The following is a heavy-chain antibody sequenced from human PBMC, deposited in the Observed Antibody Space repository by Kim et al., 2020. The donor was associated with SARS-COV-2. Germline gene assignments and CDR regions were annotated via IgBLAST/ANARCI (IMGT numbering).Heavy chain of an antibody. CDR1: GFTFTSFE. J-gene: IGHJ5*01. CDR2: IGKSNSAR. V-gene: IGHV3-48*03. CDR3: ARGADWFNS. Sequence: GGSLRLSCAASGFTFTSFEMNWVRQAPGRGLEWVSYIGKSNSARYYADSVKGRFTISRDNADDTLYLYTNDLRVDDTATYYCARGADWFNSWGQGTLVTVSS.